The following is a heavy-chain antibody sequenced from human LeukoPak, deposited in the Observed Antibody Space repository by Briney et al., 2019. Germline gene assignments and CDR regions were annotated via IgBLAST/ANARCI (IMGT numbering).Heavy chain of an antibody. Sequence: GGSLRLSCAASGFTFSSYSMKWVRQAPGKGLEWVSSISSSSSYIYYADSVKGRFPIYRENAKNSLFLQMNSLRAEDTAVYYCARDLMSVVAAASSDWFDPWGQGTLVTVSS. CDR3: ARDLMSVVAAASSDWFDP. J-gene: IGHJ5*02. D-gene: IGHD2-2*01. CDR2: ISSSSSYI. CDR1: GFTFSSYS. V-gene: IGHV3-21*01.